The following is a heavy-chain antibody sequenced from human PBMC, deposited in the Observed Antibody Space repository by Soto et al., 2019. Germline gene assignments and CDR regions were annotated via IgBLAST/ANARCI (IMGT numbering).Heavy chain of an antibody. CDR1: GGTFSSYA. CDR2: IIPIFGTA. J-gene: IGHJ2*01. V-gene: IGHV1-69*13. D-gene: IGHD6-13*01. CDR3: ARVQYSSSWYGPGPSHFDL. Sequence: ASVKVSCKASGGTFSSYAISWVRQAPGQGLEWMGGIIPIFGTANYAQKFQGRVTITADESTSTAYMELSSLRSEDTAVYYCARVQYSSSWYGPGPSHFDLWGRGTLVTVSS.